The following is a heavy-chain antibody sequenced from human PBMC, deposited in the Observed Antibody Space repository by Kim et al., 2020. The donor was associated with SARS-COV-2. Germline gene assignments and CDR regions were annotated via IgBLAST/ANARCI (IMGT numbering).Heavy chain of an antibody. Sequence: GGSLRLSCAASGFTVSSNYMSWVRQASGKGLEWVSVIYSGGSTYYADSVKGRFTISRDNSKNTLYLQMNSLRAEDTAVYYCATGSSSSSLPYYYYGMDVWGQGTTVTVSS. D-gene: IGHD6-6*01. CDR1: GFTVSSNY. V-gene: IGHV3-66*01. J-gene: IGHJ6*02. CDR2: IYSGGST. CDR3: ATGSSSSSLPYYYYGMDV.